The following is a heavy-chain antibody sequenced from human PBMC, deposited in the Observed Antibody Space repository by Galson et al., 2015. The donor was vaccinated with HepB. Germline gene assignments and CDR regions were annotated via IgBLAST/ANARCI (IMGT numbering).Heavy chain of an antibody. D-gene: IGHD5-12*01. CDR1: GFTFSDYY. CDR3: SKGGQAGVATLMHFEY. J-gene: IGHJ4*02. CDR2: ISGSGGST. V-gene: IGHV3-23*01. Sequence: SLRLSCAASGFTFSDYYMSWIRQSPGRGLEWVSSISGSGGSTYYAESVKGRSTISRDNSKNTVYLQMNSLRAEDTAVYYCSKGGQAGVATLMHFEYWGQGTLVTVSS.